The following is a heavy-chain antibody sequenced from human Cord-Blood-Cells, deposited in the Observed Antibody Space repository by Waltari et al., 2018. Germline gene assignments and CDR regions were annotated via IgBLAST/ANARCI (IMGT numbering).Heavy chain of an antibody. CDR2: IYTSGST. CDR1: GGSISSYY. V-gene: IGHV4-4*07. D-gene: IGHD2-2*01. J-gene: IGHJ3*02. Sequence: QVQLQESGPGLVKPSETLSLTCTVSGGSISSYYWSWIRKPAGKGLEWIGRIYTSGSTNYNPSLKSRVTMSVDTSKNQFSLKLSSVTAADTAVYYCARHSSRPLFYDAFDIWGQGTMVTVSS. CDR3: ARHSSRPLFYDAFDI.